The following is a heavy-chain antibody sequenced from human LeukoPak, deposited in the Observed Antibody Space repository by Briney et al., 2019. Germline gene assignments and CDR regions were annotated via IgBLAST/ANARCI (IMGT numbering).Heavy chain of an antibody. D-gene: IGHD3-10*01. CDR2: IKSKTDGGTT. J-gene: IGHJ4*02. CDR3: TTDKGSSGEVSGGSGSYYFDY. V-gene: IGHV3-15*01. Sequence: GGSLRLSCAASGFTFSNAWMSWVRQAPGKGLEWVGRIKSKTDGGTTDYAAPVKGRFTISRDDSKNTLYLQMNSLKTEDTAVYYCTTDKGSSGEVSGGSGSYYFDYWGKGTLVTVSS. CDR1: GFTFSNAW.